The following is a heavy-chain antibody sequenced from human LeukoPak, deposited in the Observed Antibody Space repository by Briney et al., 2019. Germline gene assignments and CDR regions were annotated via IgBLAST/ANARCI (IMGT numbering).Heavy chain of an antibody. D-gene: IGHD3-10*01. CDR2: INHSGST. Sequence: SETLSLTCTVSGGSFSGYYWSWIRQPPGKGLEWIGEINHSGSTNYNPSLKSRVTISVDTSKNQFSLKLSSVTAADTAVYYCASGGEASSNYYYYYYMDVWGKGTTVTVSS. CDR1: GGSFSGYY. J-gene: IGHJ6*03. CDR3: ASGGEASSNYYYYYYMDV. V-gene: IGHV4-34*01.